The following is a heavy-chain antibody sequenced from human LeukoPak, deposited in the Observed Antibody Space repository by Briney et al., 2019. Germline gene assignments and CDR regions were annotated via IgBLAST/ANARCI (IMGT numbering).Heavy chain of an antibody. CDR3: AREHYYGSGRSFRYWFDP. CDR2: INAGNGNT. J-gene: IGHJ5*02. D-gene: IGHD3-10*01. V-gene: IGHV1-3*01. CDR1: GYTFTSHA. Sequence: ASVKVSCKASGYTFTSHAMHWVRQAPGQRLEWMGWINAGNGNTKYSQKFQGRVTITRDTSATTAHMELSSLRSEDTAAYYCAREHYYGSGRSFRYWFDPWGQGTLVTVSS.